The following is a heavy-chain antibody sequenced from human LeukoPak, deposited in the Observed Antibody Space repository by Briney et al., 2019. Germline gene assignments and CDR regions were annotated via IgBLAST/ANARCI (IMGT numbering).Heavy chain of an antibody. D-gene: IGHD6-19*01. J-gene: IGHJ4*02. V-gene: IGHV3-30*03. CDR1: GFTFSSYG. Sequence: GGSLRLSCAASGFTFSSYGMHWVRQAPGKGLEWVALISYDGSNNHYADSVKGRFTISRDDSKNTLYLQMNSLRAGDTAVYYCARETGWSFDYWGQGTLVTVSS. CDR2: ISYDGSNN. CDR3: ARETGWSFDY.